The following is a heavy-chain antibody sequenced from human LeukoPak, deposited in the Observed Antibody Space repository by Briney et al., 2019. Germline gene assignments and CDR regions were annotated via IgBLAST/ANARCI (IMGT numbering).Heavy chain of an antibody. CDR2: INHSGST. V-gene: IGHV4-34*01. CDR3: ARTFRESYYDFWSGYSTLDY. J-gene: IGHJ4*02. CDR1: GGSFSGYY. Sequence: PSETLSLTCAVYGGSFSGYYWSWIRQPPGKGLGWIGEINHSGSTSYNPSLKSRVTISVDTSKNQFSLKLSSVTAADTAVYYCARTFRESYYDFWSGYSTLDYWGQGTLVTVSS. D-gene: IGHD3-3*01.